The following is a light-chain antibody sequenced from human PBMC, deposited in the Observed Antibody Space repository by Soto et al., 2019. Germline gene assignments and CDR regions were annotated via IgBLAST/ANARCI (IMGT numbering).Light chain of an antibody. V-gene: IGKV1-5*03. J-gene: IGKJ4*01. Sequence: DIQMTQSPSTLSAFVGDRVTVSCRASQSVSDWLAWYQQKPGKAPKLLIYKASTLQSGVPSRFSGSGSGTEFTLTISSLEPEDFAVYYCQQRSAWPLTFGGGTKVDIK. CDR1: QSVSDW. CDR3: QQRSAWPLT. CDR2: KAS.